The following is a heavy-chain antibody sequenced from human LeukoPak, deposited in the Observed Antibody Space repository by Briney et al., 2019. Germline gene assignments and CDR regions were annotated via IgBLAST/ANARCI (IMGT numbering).Heavy chain of an antibody. D-gene: IGHD6-19*01. CDR3: ARGGVAGIYNYYYMDV. CDR1: GYTFTSYG. Sequence: ASVKVSCKASGYTFTSYGISWVRQAPGQGLEWMGIINPSGGSTSYAQKFQGRVTMTRDMSTSTVYMELSSLRSEDTAVYYCARGGVAGIYNYYYMDVWGKGTTVTVSS. V-gene: IGHV1-46*01. CDR2: INPSGGST. J-gene: IGHJ6*03.